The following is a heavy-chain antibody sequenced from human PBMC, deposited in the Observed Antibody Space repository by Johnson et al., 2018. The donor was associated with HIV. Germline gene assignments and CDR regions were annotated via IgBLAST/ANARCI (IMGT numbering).Heavy chain of an antibody. CDR2: IYSGGST. V-gene: IGHV3-66*01. D-gene: IGHD6-19*01. Sequence: VQLVESGGGLVQPGGSLRLSCAAFGFTVSSNYMSWVRQAPGKGLEWVSVIYSGGSTYYADSVKGRFTISRDNSKNTLYLHMNSLRAEDTAVYYCARYQSNGWNRGAFDIWGQGTMVTVSS. CDR3: ARYQSNGWNRGAFDI. J-gene: IGHJ3*02. CDR1: GFTVSSNY.